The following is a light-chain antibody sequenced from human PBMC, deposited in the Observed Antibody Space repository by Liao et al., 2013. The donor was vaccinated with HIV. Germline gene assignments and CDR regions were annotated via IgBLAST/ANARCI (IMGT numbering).Light chain of an antibody. J-gene: IGLJ2*01. Sequence: SYKLSQPPSLSVSPGQTANITCSEDQSGDADVSWYQQKAGQSPVLVIYQDTYRPSGIPERFSGSNSGNTATLTISGTQPMDEADYYCQAWDRNTAIFGGGTKLTVL. CDR2: QDT. CDR3: QAWDRNTAI. V-gene: IGLV3-1*01. CDR1: QSGDAD.